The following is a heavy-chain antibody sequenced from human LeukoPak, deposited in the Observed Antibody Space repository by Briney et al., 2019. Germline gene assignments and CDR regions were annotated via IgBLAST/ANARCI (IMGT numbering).Heavy chain of an antibody. Sequence: ASVKVSCKASGYTFTGYYMHWVRQARGQGLEWMGWINPNSGGTNYAQKFQGRVTMTRDTSISTAYMELSRLRSDDTAVYYCACDLKNPTFAFDSWGQGTMVTVSS. CDR1: GYTFTGYY. CDR2: INPNSGGT. V-gene: IGHV1-2*02. CDR3: ACDLKNPTFAFDS. J-gene: IGHJ3*02. D-gene: IGHD1-14*01.